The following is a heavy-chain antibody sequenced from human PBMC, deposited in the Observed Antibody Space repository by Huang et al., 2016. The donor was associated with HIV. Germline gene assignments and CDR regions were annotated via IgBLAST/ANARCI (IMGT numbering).Heavy chain of an antibody. Sequence: QEQLVESGGGVVQPGGSLRLSCATSGFSFSHSGMHWVGQAPGKGLEWVAFIRFDGGNKHYADSAKGRFTISRDNSKKMLFLEMNSLRGDDTAFYYCATDLGGYSFDYWGQGALVSVSS. V-gene: IGHV3-30*02. CDR3: ATDLGGYSFDY. CDR1: GFSFSHSG. D-gene: IGHD2-21*02. CDR2: IRFDGGNK. J-gene: IGHJ4*02.